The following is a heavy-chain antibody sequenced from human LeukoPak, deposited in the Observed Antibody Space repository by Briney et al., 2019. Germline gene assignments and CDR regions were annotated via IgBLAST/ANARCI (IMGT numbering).Heavy chain of an antibody. CDR3: ARQSGYSGYDVGYWFGP. J-gene: IGHJ5*02. CDR2: IYYTGST. CDR1: GGSISSGSYY. Sequence: RPSETLSLTCTVSGGSISSGSYYWGWIRQPPGKGLEWVGSIYYTGSTYHNPSLKSRVTISVDTSKNHFSLKLSSVTAADTAVYYCARQSGYSGYDVGYWFGPWGQGTLVTVSS. D-gene: IGHD5-12*01. V-gene: IGHV4-39*01.